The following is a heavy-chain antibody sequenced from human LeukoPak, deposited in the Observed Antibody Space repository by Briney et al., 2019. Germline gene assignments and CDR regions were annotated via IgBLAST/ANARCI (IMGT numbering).Heavy chain of an antibody. D-gene: IGHD3-22*01. CDR3: ARAAPDTDYYDSSGYSP. CDR2: IYHSGST. CDR1: GGSISSSNW. Sequence: PSGTLSLTCAVSGGSISSSNWWSWVRQPPGKGLEWIGEIYHSGSTNYNPSLKSRVTISVDKSKNQFSLKLSSVTAADTAVYYCARAAPDTDYYDSSGYSPWGQGTLVTVSS. V-gene: IGHV4-4*02. J-gene: IGHJ5*02.